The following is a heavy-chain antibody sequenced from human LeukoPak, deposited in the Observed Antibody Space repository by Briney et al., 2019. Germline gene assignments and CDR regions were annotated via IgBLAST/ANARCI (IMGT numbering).Heavy chain of an antibody. D-gene: IGHD6-6*01. CDR3: ARGSGSSNYYYYYYMDV. V-gene: IGHV1-18*01. CDR2: ISAYNGNT. Sequence: GASVTVSFTSSVYTFTIYGISWVRQAPGQGGAWMGWISAYNGNTNYAQKLQGRVTMTTDTSTSTAYMELRSLRSDDTAVYYCARGSGSSNYYYYYYMDVWGKGTTVTVSS. J-gene: IGHJ6*03. CDR1: VYTFTIYG.